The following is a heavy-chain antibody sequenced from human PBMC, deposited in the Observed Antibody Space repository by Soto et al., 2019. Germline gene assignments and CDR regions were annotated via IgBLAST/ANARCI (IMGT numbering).Heavy chain of an antibody. CDR2: IYYSGST. Sequence: SETLSLTCTVSGGSISSYYWSWIRQPPGKGLEWIGYIYYSGSTNYNPSLKSRVTISVDTSKNQFSLKLSSVTAADTAVYYCARDRRTWKQLSAYYYGMDVWGQGTTVTVSS. CDR1: GGSISSYY. J-gene: IGHJ6*02. CDR3: ARDRRTWKQLSAYYYGMDV. D-gene: IGHD5-18*01. V-gene: IGHV4-59*01.